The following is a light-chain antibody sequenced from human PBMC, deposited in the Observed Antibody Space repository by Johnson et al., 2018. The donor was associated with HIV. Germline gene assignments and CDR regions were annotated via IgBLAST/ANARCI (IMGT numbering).Light chain of an antibody. J-gene: IGLJ1*01. Sequence: QSVLTQQPSVSVAPGQKVTISCSGSSSNIGNNYVSWYQQLPGTAPKLLIYENNKRPSGIPDRFSGSKSGTSATLGITGLQTGDEADYYCGTWDSSLSAGVFGTGTKVTVL. CDR3: GTWDSSLSAGV. V-gene: IGLV1-51*02. CDR2: ENN. CDR1: SSNIGNNY.